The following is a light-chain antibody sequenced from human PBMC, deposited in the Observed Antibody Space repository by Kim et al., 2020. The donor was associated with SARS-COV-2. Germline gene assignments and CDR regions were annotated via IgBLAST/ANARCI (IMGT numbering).Light chain of an antibody. J-gene: IGLJ2*01. CDR1: SANNGGGFD. CDR3: QSYDSSLSTSVV. Sequence: GTSTCTGSSANNGGGFDVNRYQQLTGTAPKLLIFGNSNRPSGGPDRFSGSKSGTSASLAITGLQAEDEADYYCQSYDSSLSTSVVFGGGTQLTVL. V-gene: IGLV1-40*01. CDR2: GNS.